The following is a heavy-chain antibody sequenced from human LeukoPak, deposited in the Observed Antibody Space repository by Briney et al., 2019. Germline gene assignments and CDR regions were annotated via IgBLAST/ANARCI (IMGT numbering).Heavy chain of an antibody. CDR1: GFTFSSYS. CDR3: AKLRYYYGVPHFDY. Sequence: SGGSLRLSCAASGFTFSSYSMNWVRQAPGKGLEWVSSISSSSSYIYYADSVKGRFTISRDNAKNSLYLQMNSLRAEDTAVYYCAKLRYYYGVPHFDYWGQGTLVTVSS. CDR2: ISSSSSYI. J-gene: IGHJ4*02. V-gene: IGHV3-21*01. D-gene: IGHD3-10*01.